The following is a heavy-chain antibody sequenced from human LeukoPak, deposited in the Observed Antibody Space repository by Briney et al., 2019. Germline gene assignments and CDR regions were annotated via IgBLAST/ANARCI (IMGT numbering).Heavy chain of an antibody. J-gene: IGHJ4*02. CDR3: ARARDCSSTSCSPGYHFDY. CDR2: IYTSGST. D-gene: IGHD2-2*01. Sequence: PSETLSLTCTVSGGSISSYYWSWIRQPAGKGLEWIGRIYTSGSTNYNPSLKSRVTMSIDTSRNQFSLKLSSVTAADTAVYYCARARDCSSTSCSPGYHFDYWGQGTLVTVSS. V-gene: IGHV4-4*07. CDR1: GGSISSYY.